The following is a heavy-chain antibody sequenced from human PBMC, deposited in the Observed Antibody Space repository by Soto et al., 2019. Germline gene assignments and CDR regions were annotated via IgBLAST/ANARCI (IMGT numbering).Heavy chain of an antibody. CDR3: ARGKVEMATITQYYFDY. D-gene: IGHD5-12*01. J-gene: IGHJ4*02. Sequence: SETLSLTCAVSGSSISSGYYLGLIRQPPGKGLEWIGSIYHSGSTYYNPSLKSRVTISVDTSKNQFSLKLSSVTAADTAVYYCARGKVEMATITQYYFDYWGQGTLVTVPS. CDR2: IYHSGST. CDR1: GSSISSGYY. V-gene: IGHV4-38-2*01.